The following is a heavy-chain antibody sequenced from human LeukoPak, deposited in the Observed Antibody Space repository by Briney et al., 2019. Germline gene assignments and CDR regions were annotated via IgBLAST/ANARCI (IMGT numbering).Heavy chain of an antibody. CDR2: IYYSGST. Sequence: SETLSLTCTVSGGSISSYYWGWIRQPPGKGLEWIGSIYYSGSTYYNPSLKSRVTISVDTSKNQFSLKLSSVTAADTAVYYCGRDTVYSGSYYSWFDPGGQGTLVTVSS. J-gene: IGHJ5*02. CDR3: GRDTVYSGSYYSWFDP. CDR1: GGSISSYY. V-gene: IGHV4-39*07. D-gene: IGHD1-26*01.